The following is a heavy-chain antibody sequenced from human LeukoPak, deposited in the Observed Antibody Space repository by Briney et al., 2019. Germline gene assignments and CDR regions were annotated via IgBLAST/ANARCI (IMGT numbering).Heavy chain of an antibody. CDR2: MNPNSGNT. V-gene: IGHV1-8*01. D-gene: IGHD3-22*01. J-gene: IGHJ4*02. Sequence: ASVKVSCKASGYTFIGYDINWVRQATGQGLEWMGWMNPNSGNTGYAQKFQGRVTMTRTTSINTAYMELSSLRSEDTAVYYCTVARYYYNSSGYYPFDYWGQGSLVTVSS. CDR3: TVARYYYNSSGYYPFDY. CDR1: GYTFIGYD.